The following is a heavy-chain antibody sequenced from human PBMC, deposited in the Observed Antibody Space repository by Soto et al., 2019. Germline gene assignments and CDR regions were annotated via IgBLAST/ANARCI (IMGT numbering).Heavy chain of an antibody. CDR3: ASSYFTVTTMDY. CDR2: IYHSGST. J-gene: IGHJ4*02. V-gene: IGHV4-30-2*01. CDR1: GGSISSGGYS. Sequence: SETLSLTCAVSGGSISSGGYSWSWIRQPPGKGLEWIGYIYHSGSTYYNPSLKSRVTISVDRSKNQFSLKLSSVTAADTAVYYCASSYFTVTTMDYWGQGTLVTVSS. D-gene: IGHD4-17*01.